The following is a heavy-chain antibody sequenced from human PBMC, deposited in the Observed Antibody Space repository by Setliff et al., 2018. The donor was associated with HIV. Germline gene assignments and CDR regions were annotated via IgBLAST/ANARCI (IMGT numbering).Heavy chain of an antibody. CDR3: ARLNWGP. D-gene: IGHD7-27*01. V-gene: IGHV3-7*03. Sequence: PGGSLRLSCAASRFAFSSYWMSWVRQAPGKGLEWVANIKQDGSEKHYVDSVRGRFTISRDNAKKSLYLQMNSLRAEDTAVYYCARLNWGPWGPGTLVTVSS. CDR1: RFAFSSYW. CDR2: IKQDGSEK. J-gene: IGHJ5*02.